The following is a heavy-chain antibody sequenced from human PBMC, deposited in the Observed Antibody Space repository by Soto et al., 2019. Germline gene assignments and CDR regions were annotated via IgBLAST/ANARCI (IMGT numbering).Heavy chain of an antibody. J-gene: IGHJ3*02. Sequence: GGSLRLSCAASGFTFSDYGMHWVRQAPGKGLEWVAVLSSGGNKKYYPDSVKGRFIISRDNSKNTLYLQMNSLRAEDTAVYYCAKSGGHYYLYDAFDIWGQGTMVTVSS. CDR2: LSSGGNKK. D-gene: IGHD1-26*01. CDR1: GFTFSDYG. V-gene: IGHV3-30*18. CDR3: AKSGGHYYLYDAFDI.